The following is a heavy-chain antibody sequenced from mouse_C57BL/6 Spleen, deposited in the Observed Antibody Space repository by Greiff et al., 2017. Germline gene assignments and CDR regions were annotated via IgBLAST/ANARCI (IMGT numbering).Heavy chain of an antibody. CDR1: GYTFTSYW. CDR2: IHPNSGST. V-gene: IGHV1-64*01. J-gene: IGHJ3*01. CDR3: ARSPYSNYEAWFAY. D-gene: IGHD2-5*01. Sequence: VQLQQPGAELVKPGASVKLSCKASGYTFTSYWMHWVKQRPGQGLEWIGMIHPNSGSTNYNEKFKSKATLTVDKSSSTAYMQLSSLTSEDSAVYYCARSPYSNYEAWFAYWGQGTLVTVSA.